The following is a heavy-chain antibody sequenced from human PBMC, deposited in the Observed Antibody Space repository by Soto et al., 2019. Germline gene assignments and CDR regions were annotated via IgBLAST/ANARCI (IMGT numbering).Heavy chain of an antibody. V-gene: IGHV3-74*01. J-gene: IGHJ4*02. CDR1: GFNFSDYW. Sequence: PGGSLRLSCEVSGFNFSDYWMHWVRQAPGKGLVWVSRINSDGSSTSYADSVKGRFTISRDNAKNTLFLQMSSLRVEDTAVYYCARDRLRLGELSLIGYFDYWGQGTLVTVSS. D-gene: IGHD3-16*02. CDR3: ARDRLRLGELSLIGYFDY. CDR2: INSDGSST.